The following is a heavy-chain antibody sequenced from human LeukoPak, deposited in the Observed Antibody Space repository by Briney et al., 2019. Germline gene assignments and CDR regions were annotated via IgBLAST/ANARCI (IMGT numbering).Heavy chain of an antibody. CDR1: GGSISSYY. V-gene: IGHV4-59*01. D-gene: IGHD6-6*01. Sequence: SETLSLTCTVSGGSISSYYWSWIRQPPGKGLEWIEYIYYSGSTNYNPSLKSRVTISVDTSKNQFSLKLNSVTTADTAVYYCASGGGIAARPAGFVWFDPWGQGTLVTVSS. CDR2: IYYSGST. CDR3: ASGGGIAARPAGFVWFDP. J-gene: IGHJ5*02.